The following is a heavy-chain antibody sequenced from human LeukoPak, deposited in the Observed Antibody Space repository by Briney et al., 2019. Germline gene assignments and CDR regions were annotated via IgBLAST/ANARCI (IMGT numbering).Heavy chain of an antibody. Sequence: GGSLRLSCAASGFTFSDYYMSWIRQAPGKGLEWVTYISSSGSTIYYADSVKGRFTISRDNAKNSLYLQMNSLRAEDTAVYYCARVGYSSYWYGAFDIWGQGTMVTVSS. D-gene: IGHD6-13*01. V-gene: IGHV3-11*04. CDR1: GFTFSDYY. J-gene: IGHJ3*02. CDR3: ARVGYSSYWYGAFDI. CDR2: ISSSGSTI.